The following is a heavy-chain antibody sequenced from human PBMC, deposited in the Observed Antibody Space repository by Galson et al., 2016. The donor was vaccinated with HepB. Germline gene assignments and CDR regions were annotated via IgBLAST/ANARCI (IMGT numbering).Heavy chain of an antibody. CDR2: TSDSGIP. J-gene: IGHJ4*02. CDR1: GGSIGSGSW. CDR3: ANNWGWGFNY. Sequence: SETLSLTCAVSGGSIGSGSWWSWVRQPPGKGLVWIGETSDSGIPDYNPSLKSRVTVSVDKSKNQLSLKLTSVTAADTAIYYCANNWGWGFNYWGQGTLVAGSS. V-gene: IGHV4-4*02. D-gene: IGHD7-27*01.